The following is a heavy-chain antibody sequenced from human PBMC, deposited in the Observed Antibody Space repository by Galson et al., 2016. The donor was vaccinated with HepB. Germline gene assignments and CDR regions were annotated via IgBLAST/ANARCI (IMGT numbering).Heavy chain of an antibody. CDR1: GFTFSNYA. Sequence: SLRLSCAASGFTFSNYAMSWVRQAPGKGLEWVSAISDRGSRTYYADSVKGRFTISRDNSKNTLYLQMNSLRADDTAVYYCGKHGGFDYWGQGALVTVSS. CDR3: GKHGGFDY. V-gene: IGHV3-23*01. J-gene: IGHJ4*02. D-gene: IGHD3-16*01. CDR2: ISDRGSRT.